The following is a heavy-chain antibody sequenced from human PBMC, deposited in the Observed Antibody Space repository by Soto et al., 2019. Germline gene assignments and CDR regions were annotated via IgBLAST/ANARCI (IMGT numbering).Heavy chain of an antibody. CDR3: ASPQQWLGQRGDFDY. CDR2: IRQDGSDK. V-gene: IGHV3-7*05. J-gene: IGHJ4*02. D-gene: IGHD6-19*01. Sequence: EVQLVESGGGLVQPGGSLRLSCAASGFTFSSYWMSWVRQAPGKGLEWVANIRQDGSDKYYVDSVKGRFTISRETSKNSLYLQMNSLRAEDTAIYYCASPQQWLGQRGDFDYWGQGTLVTVSS. CDR1: GFTFSSYW.